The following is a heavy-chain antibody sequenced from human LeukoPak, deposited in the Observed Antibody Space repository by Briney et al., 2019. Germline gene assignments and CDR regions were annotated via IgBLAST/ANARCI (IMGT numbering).Heavy chain of an antibody. CDR3: ARDGGSGWYNY. V-gene: IGHV4-4*07. CDR2: IQSSGST. J-gene: IGHJ4*02. D-gene: IGHD6-19*01. CDR1: GGSTSSYY. Sequence: SETLSLTCTVSGGSTSSYYWNWIRQPAGKGLEWIGRIQSSGSTNYNPALKSRVTISIDTSKNQFSLRLSSVTAADTAVYYCARDGGSGWYNYWGQGTLVTVSS.